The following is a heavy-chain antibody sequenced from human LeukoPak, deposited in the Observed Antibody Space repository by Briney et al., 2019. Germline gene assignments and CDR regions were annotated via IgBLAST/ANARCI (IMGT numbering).Heavy chain of an antibody. V-gene: IGHV5-51*01. D-gene: IGHD3-22*01. CDR3: ARQRSSAWHSDY. J-gene: IGHJ4*02. CDR1: GYGFTTSW. Sequence: GESLKISCKGSGYGFTTSWIAWVRQMPGKGLEWMGIIYPADSDTRYSPSFQGRVTISADKSISTAYLQWTSLKASDTAMYYCARQRSSAWHSDYWGRGTLVTVSS. CDR2: IYPADSDT.